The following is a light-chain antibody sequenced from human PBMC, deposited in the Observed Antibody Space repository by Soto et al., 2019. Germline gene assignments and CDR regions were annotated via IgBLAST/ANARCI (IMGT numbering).Light chain of an antibody. J-gene: IGKJ1*01. CDR2: DAS. CDR1: QSVSSY. Sequence: EIVLTQSPATLSLSPGERATLSCRASQSVSSYLAWYQQKSGQAPRLLIYDASNRATGIPARFSGSGSGTDFTLTISSLEPEDFAVYYCQQRSNWPPAWTFGQGTKVDIK. CDR3: QQRSNWPPAWT. V-gene: IGKV3-11*01.